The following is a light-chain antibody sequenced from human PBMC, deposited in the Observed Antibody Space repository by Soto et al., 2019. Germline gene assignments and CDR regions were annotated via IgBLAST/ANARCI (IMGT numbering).Light chain of an antibody. Sequence: VLTQSPGTLSLSPGERATLSCRASQSLSSSFLAWYQKKPGLAPRLLLYGASNRATGTPDRFSGSGSGTDFTLSISRLEPEDFAVYFCLQYASPLYTFGQGTKLEIE. CDR1: QSLSSSF. CDR2: GAS. J-gene: IGKJ2*01. CDR3: LQYASPLYT. V-gene: IGKV3-20*01.